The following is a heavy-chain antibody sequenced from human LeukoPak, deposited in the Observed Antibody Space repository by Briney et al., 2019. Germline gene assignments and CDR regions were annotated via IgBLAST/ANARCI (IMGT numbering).Heavy chain of an antibody. CDR1: GGSISSSSYY. V-gene: IGHV4-39*07. D-gene: IGHD6-13*01. J-gene: IGHJ5*02. CDR2: IYHSGST. CDR3: ARVYSSSWPYNWFDP. Sequence: SETLSLTCTVSGGSISSSSYYWGWIRQPPGKGLEWIGSIYHSGSTYYNPSLKSRVTMSVDTSKKQFSLKLSSVTAADTAVYYCARVYSSSWPYNWFDPWGQGTLVTV.